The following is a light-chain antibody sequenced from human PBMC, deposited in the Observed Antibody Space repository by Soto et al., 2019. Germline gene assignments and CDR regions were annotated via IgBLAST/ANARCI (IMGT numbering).Light chain of an antibody. CDR3: QHSSNFHFT. V-gene: IGKV1-12*01. CDR1: QDIASW. J-gene: IGKJ5*01. CDR2: SAS. Sequence: DIRMTQSPSSVSGSVGDRVSMTCRASQDIASWLAWYQQRPGKAPKLLIYSASRLQSGVPPRFSGSGSGTDFTLTLTRLQPEDFATYYCQHSSNFHFTFGQGTRLEIK.